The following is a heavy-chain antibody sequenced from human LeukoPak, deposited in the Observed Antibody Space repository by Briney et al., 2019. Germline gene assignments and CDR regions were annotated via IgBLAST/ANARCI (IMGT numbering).Heavy chain of an antibody. J-gene: IGHJ6*04. V-gene: IGHV3-48*03. CDR1: GFTFSSYE. D-gene: IGHD3-10*02. Sequence: GGSLRLSCAASGFTFSSYEMNWVRQAPGKGLVWVSYISSSGSTIYYADSVKGRFTISRDNAKNPLYLQMNSLRAEDTDVYYCAELGITVIGGVWGKGTTVTISS. CDR3: AELGITVIGGV. CDR2: ISSSGSTI.